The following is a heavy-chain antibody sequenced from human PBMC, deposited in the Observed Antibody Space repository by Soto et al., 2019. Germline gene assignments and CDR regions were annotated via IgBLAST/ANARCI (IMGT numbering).Heavy chain of an antibody. CDR3: ARESHDILTGPPWVWYFDL. V-gene: IGHV4-34*01. CDR1: GGSFSGYY. D-gene: IGHD3-9*01. J-gene: IGHJ2*01. Sequence: QVQLQQWGAGPLRPLETLSLTCGVSGGSFSGYYWAWIRQSPGKGLEWIGENNDRGSINYNPSLKSRVSISVDTSKNHYSLNLWSVTAADTAVYYCARESHDILTGPPWVWYFDLWGRGTLVTVSS. CDR2: NNDRGSI.